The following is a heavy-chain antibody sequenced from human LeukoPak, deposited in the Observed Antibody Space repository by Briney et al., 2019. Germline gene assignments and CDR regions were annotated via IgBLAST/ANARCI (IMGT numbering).Heavy chain of an antibody. D-gene: IGHD2-2*01. J-gene: IGHJ5*02. CDR3: AREGRCSSTSCYSGGDDWFDP. V-gene: IGHV1-69*01. CDR1: GGTFSSYA. CDR2: IIPIFGTA. Sequence: SVKVSCKASGGTFSSYAISWVRQAPGQGLEWMGGIIPIFGTANYAQKFQGRVTITADESTSTAYMELSSLRSEDTALYYCAREGRCSSTSCYSGGDDWFDPWGQGTLVAVSS.